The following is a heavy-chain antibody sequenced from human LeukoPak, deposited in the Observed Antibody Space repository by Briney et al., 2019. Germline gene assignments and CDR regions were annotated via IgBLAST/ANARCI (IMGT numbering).Heavy chain of an antibody. V-gene: IGHV6-1*01. D-gene: IGHD4-17*01. Sequence: APTLSLTFAISGDSVSSYSAACIWIRQSPSRGLEWLGRTYYRSKWYNDYAVSVKSRITINPHTSKNQFSLQLNSVTPEDTAVYYCARDQGGEYSEDAFDIWGQGTMVTVSS. CDR3: ARDQGGEYSEDAFDI. J-gene: IGHJ3*02. CDR1: GDSVSSYSAA. CDR2: TYYRSKWYN.